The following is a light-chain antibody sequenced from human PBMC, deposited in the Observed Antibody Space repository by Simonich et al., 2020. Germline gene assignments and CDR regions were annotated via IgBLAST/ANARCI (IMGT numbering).Light chain of an antibody. CDR3: QSYDSSIWV. CDR2: EDN. J-gene: IGLJ3*02. CDR1: RGSIASNY. V-gene: IGLV6-57*03. Sequence: NFMLTQPHSVSESPGKTVTISCTRSRGSIASNYVQEYQQRPGSAPTTVLYEDNQRPSGVPDRFSGSIDSSSNSASLTISGLKTEDEADYYCQSYDSSIWVFGGGTKLTVL.